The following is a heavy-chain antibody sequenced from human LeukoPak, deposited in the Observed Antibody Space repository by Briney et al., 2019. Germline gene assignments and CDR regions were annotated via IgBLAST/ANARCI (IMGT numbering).Heavy chain of an antibody. CDR3: ARLSYDSSDFHYMDV. J-gene: IGHJ6*03. D-gene: IGHD3-22*01. CDR2: IYPDDSDT. V-gene: IGHV5-51*01. CDR1: EYSFPNYC. Sequence: GESLKISCKHSEYSFPNYCIGWVRQMPGKGLEWMGIIYPDDSDTRYSPSFQGQVTISADKSISTAFLQWSSLKASDTAMYYCARLSYDSSDFHYMDVWGKGTTVTISS.